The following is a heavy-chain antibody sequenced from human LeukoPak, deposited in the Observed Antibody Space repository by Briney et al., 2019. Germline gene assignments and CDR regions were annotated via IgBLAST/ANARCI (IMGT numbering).Heavy chain of an antibody. CDR2: VNWNGGST. CDR1: GFTFEDYG. D-gene: IGHD3-10*01. J-gene: IGHJ6*03. V-gene: IGHV3-20*04. Sequence: GGSLRLSCAASGFTFEDYGMSWVRQAPGKGLEYVSGVNWNGGSTGYAESVKGRFTISRDNAKNVLFLQMNSLRVGDTALYYCARNTLSMIRGIIGHYYNYMDVWGKGTTVTVSS. CDR3: ARNTLSMIRGIIGHYYNYMDV.